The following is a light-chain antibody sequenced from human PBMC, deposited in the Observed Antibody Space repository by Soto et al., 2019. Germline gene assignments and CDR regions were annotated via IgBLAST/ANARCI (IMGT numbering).Light chain of an antibody. J-gene: IGLJ1*01. CDR2: EVS. CDR3: SSYTSSSTLV. Sequence: QSALTQPASVSGSPGQSITTSCTGTSSDVGGYNYVSWYQQHPGKAPKLMIYEVSNRPSGVSNRFSGSKSGNTASLTISGLQAEDEADYYCSSYTSSSTLVFGTETKLTVL. CDR1: SSDVGGYNY. V-gene: IGLV2-14*01.